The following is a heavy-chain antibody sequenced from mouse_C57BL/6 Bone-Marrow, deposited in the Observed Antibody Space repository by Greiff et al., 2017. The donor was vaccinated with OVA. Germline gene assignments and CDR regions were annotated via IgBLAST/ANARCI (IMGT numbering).Heavy chain of an antibody. CDR1: GFNIKDYY. V-gene: IGHV14-2*01. CDR2: IDPEDGET. D-gene: IGHD2-1*01. CDR3: ASFYGNYVEYYAMDY. Sequence: EVKLQESGAELVKPGASVKLSCTASGFNIKDYYMHWVKQRTEQGLEWIGRIDPEDGETKYAPKFQGKATITADTSSNTAYLQLSSLTSEDTAVYYCASFYGNYVEYYAMDYWGQGTSVTVSS. J-gene: IGHJ4*01.